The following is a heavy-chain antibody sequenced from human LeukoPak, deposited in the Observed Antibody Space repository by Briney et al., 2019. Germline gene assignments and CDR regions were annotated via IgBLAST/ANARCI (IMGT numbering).Heavy chain of an antibody. CDR1: GFTFDDYA. Sequence: GGSLRLSCAASGFTFDDYAMHWVRQGPGKGLEWVSLITGDGGSTYYADSVKGRFTISRDNNKNSLFLQMNSLRTEDTALYYFAKTHPSSGWQNFDLWGQGTLVTVSS. J-gene: IGHJ4*02. CDR3: AKTHPSSGWQNFDL. D-gene: IGHD6-19*01. V-gene: IGHV3-43*02. CDR2: ITGDGGST.